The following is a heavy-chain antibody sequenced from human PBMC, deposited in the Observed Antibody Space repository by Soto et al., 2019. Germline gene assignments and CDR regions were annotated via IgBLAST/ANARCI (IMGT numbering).Heavy chain of an antibody. CDR2: IYHNGST. CDR3: ARWSRITMVRGVRINYFDY. CDR1: GGSISSSNW. J-gene: IGHJ4*02. V-gene: IGHV4-4*02. Sequence: QVQLQESGPGLVKPSGTLSLTCAVSGGSISSSNWWSWVRRPPGKGLEWIGEIYHNGSTKYNPSLKSRVTISVGKSKTPFSLKMSSVTAADTAVYYWARWSRITMVRGVRINYFDYWGQGTLVTVSS. D-gene: IGHD3-10*01.